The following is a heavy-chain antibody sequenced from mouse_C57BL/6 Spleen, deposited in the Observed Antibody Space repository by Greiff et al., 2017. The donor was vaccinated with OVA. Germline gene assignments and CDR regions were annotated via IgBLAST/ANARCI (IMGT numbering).Heavy chain of an antibody. V-gene: IGHV2-2*01. J-gene: IGHJ4*01. Sequence: QVQLQQSGPGLVQPSQSLSITCTVSGFSLTSYGVHWVRQSPGKGLEWLGVIWSGGSTDYNAAFISRLSISKDNSKSQVFFKMNSLQADDTAIYDCARKGDPYYSMDYWGQGTSVTVSS. CDR2: IWSGGST. CDR1: GFSLTSYG. CDR3: ARKGDPYYSMDY.